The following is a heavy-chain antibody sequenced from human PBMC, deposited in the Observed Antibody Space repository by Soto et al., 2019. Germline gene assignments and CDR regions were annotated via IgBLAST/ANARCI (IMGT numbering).Heavy chain of an antibody. CDR1: GGSISSGGYS. J-gene: IGHJ4*02. CDR3: TSLIHCFATACYFDT. D-gene: IGHD2-2*01. CDR2: IYHSGST. V-gene: IGHV4-30-2*01. Sequence: SETLSLTCAVSGGSISSGGYSWSWIRQPPGKGLEWIGYIYHSGSTYYNPSLKSRVTISVDRSKNQFSLKLSSVTATDAAVYFCTSLIHCFATACYFDTCSQGTLVTVSS.